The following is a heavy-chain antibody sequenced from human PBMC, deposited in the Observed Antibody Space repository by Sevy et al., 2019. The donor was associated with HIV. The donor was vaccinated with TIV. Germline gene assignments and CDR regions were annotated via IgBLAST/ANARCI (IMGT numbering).Heavy chain of an antibody. J-gene: IGHJ3*02. CDR3: ARHCTGSSCSHAFDI. CDR1: GGSFSGYY. V-gene: IGHV4-34*01. D-gene: IGHD2-15*01. Sequence: SETLSLTCAVYGGSFSGYYWSWIRQPPGKGLEWIGEINHSGGTNYNPSLKSRVTLSVDTSKNQFSLKVNSVTAADTAVYYCARHCTGSSCSHAFDIWGQGTMVTVSS. CDR2: INHSGGT.